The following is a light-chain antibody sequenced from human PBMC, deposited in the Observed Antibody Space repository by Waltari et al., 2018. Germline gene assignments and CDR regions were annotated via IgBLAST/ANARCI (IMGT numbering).Light chain of an antibody. V-gene: IGKV3-20*01. CDR1: QNIGNY. CDR3: QHHVRLPAT. Sequence: IVLTQSPGTLSLSPGGRATLSCRASQNIGNYLAWYQQKPGQAPRLLIYGASSRAAGIPDRFSGSGSGAGFSLTISRLEPEDFAVYYCQHHVRLPATFGQGTKV. J-gene: IGKJ1*01. CDR2: GAS.